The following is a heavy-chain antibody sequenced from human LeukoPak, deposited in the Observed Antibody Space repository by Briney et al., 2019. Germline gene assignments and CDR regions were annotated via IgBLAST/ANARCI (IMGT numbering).Heavy chain of an antibody. Sequence: HGESLKISCEGSGYSFTSYWIGWVRQMPGEGLEWMGIISPGDSDIKYSPSFQGQVTISADKSISTAYLQWSSLKASDTAMYYCARHSSGWYENPFDMWGQGTMVTVSS. J-gene: IGHJ3*02. CDR1: GYSFTSYW. V-gene: IGHV5-51*01. CDR2: ISPGDSDI. D-gene: IGHD6-19*01. CDR3: ARHSSGWYENPFDM.